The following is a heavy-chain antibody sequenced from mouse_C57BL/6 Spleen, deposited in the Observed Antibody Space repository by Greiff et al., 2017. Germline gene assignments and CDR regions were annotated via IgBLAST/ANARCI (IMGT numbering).Heavy chain of an antibody. J-gene: IGHJ2*01. D-gene: IGHD3-2*02. CDR3: ARQLRRQDYFDY. Sequence: VQLQQPGAELVKPGASVKMSCKASGYTFTSYWITWVKQRPGQGLEWIGDLYPGSGSTNYTEKFKSKATLTVDTSSSTAYMQLSSLTSEDSAVYYCARQLRRQDYFDYWGQGTTLTVSS. CDR2: LYPGSGST. V-gene: IGHV1-55*01. CDR1: GYTFTSYW.